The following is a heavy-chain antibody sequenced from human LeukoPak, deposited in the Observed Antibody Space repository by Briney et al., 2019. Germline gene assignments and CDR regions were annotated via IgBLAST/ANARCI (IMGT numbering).Heavy chain of an antibody. D-gene: IGHD6-13*01. V-gene: IGHV4-4*09. CDR3: ARPALYSSSWLGEFDP. J-gene: IGHJ5*02. CDR1: GGSISSYY. Sequence: SETLSLTCTVPGGSISSYYWSWIRQPPGKGLEWIGYIYTSESTNYNPSLKSRVTISVDTSKNQFSLKLSSVTAADTAVYYCARPALYSSSWLGEFDPWGQGTLVTVSS. CDR2: IYTSEST.